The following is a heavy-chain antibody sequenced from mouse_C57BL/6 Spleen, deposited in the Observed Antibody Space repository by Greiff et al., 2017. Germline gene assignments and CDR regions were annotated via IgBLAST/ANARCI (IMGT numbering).Heavy chain of an antibody. CDR3: AIRWLLREGYFDV. CDR1: GYTFTSYW. J-gene: IGHJ1*03. CDR2: LHPSDSDT. V-gene: IGHV1-74*01. D-gene: IGHD2-3*01. Sequence: QVQLQQPGAELVKPGASVKVSCKASGYTFTSYWMHWVKQRPGQGLEWIGRLHPSDSDTNYNQKFKGKATLPVDKSSSTAYMQLSSLTSEDSAVYYCAIRWLLREGYFDVWGTGTTVTVSS.